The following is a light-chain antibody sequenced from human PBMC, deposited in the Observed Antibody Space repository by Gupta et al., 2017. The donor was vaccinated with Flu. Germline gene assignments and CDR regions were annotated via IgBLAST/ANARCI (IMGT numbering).Light chain of an antibody. Sequence: GDRATVTCQASQDIKKTLNWSQQKPVKAPELLIYDASKLETGVPSRFSGSGSGTHFTFTISSLQPEDVGTYYCQHYANLPLTFGGGTKVEI. CDR1: QDIKKT. CDR2: DAS. J-gene: IGKJ4*01. CDR3: QHYANLPLT. V-gene: IGKV1-33*01.